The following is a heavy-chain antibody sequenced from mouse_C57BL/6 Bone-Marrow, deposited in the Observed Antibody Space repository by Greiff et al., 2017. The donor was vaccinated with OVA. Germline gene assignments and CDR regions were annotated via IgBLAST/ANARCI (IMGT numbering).Heavy chain of an antibody. V-gene: IGHV1-76*01. D-gene: IGHD2-3*01. Sequence: QVQLKESGAELVRPGASVKLSCKASGYTFTDYYINWVKQRPGQGLEWIARIYPGSGNTYYNEKFKCKATLTAEKSSSTAYMPLSSLTSEDSAVYFCARGIYDGYYVGAMDYWGQGTSVTVSS. CDR2: IYPGSGNT. CDR3: ARGIYDGYYVGAMDY. CDR1: GYTFTDYY. J-gene: IGHJ4*01.